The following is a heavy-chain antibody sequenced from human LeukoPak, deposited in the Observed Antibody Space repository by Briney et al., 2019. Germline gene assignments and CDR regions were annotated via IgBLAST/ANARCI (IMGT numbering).Heavy chain of an antibody. CDR3: ARGRRQQLVIDY. V-gene: IGHV3-30*02. CDR2: IRYDGSNK. CDR1: GFTFSSYG. D-gene: IGHD6-13*01. Sequence: GGSLRLSCAASGFTFSSYGMHWVRQAPGKGLEWVAFIRYDGSNKYYADSVKGRFTISRDNSKNTLYLQMNSLRAEDTAVYYCARGRRQQLVIDYWGQGTLVTVSS. J-gene: IGHJ4*02.